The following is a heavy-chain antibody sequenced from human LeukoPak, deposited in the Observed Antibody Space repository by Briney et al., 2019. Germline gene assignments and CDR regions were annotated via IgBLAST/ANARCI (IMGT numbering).Heavy chain of an antibody. D-gene: IGHD2-15*01. CDR2: ISVYNGNT. Sequence: ASVKVSCRASGYTFTTYGISWVRQAPGQGLEWMGWISVYNGNTNYAQKFQGRFTMTTDTSTSTAYMELRSLRYDDTAVYYCARDSVAVRPGWSDPWGQGTLVTVSS. J-gene: IGHJ5*02. CDR3: ARDSVAVRPGWSDP. CDR1: GYTFTTYG. V-gene: IGHV1-18*01.